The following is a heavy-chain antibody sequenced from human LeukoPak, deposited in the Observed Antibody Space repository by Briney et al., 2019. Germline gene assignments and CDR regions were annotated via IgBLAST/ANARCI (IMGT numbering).Heavy chain of an antibody. D-gene: IGHD2-8*02. V-gene: IGHV4-59*08. CDR1: GDSISRFF. CDR2: VNSGGAADHIP. J-gene: IGHJ3*02. Sequence: SETLSLTCSVSGDSISRFFWTWIRQSPGKGLEWIGYVNSGGAADHIPSYSPSLKSRATIVVDTSRNQFSLTLTSVTAAATAVYYCARLRPPLIHDSTDYPYAFDIWGPGTRVTDSS. CDR3: ARLRPPLIHDSTDYPYAFDI.